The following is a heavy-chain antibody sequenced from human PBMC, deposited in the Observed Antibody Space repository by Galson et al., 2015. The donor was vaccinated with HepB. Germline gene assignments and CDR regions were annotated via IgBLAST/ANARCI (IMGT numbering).Heavy chain of an antibody. Sequence: SLRLSCAASGFKFDDYAMHWVRQVPTKGLEWVSGLSWNGDKIGYADSVEGRFTVSRDNDNNSLHLEMNSLRPEDTGVYYCTEGRITFVRGELESWGRGVLVTVSS. CDR3: TEGRITFVRGELES. D-gene: IGHD3-10*01. V-gene: IGHV3-9*01. CDR2: LSWNGDKI. CDR1: GFKFDDYA. J-gene: IGHJ4*02.